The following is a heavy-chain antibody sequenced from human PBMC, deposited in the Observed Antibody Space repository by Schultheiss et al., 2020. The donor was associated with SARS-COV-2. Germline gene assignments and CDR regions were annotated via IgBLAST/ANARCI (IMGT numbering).Heavy chain of an antibody. CDR3: AKDWYG. CDR1: GFTVSSNY. D-gene: IGHD4-17*01. V-gene: IGHV3-48*01. Sequence: GGSLRLSCAASGFTVSSNYMSWVRQAPGKGLEWVSYISSRSSTIYYADSVKGRFTISRDNSKNTLYLQMNSLRAEDTAVYYCAKDWYGGGQGTLVTVSS. CDR2: ISSRSSTI. J-gene: IGHJ4*02.